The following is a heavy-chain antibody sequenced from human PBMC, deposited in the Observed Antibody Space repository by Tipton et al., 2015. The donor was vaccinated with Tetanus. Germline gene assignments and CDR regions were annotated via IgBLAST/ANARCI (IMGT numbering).Heavy chain of an antibody. CDR1: GGSISSYY. CDR2: VSSSGNS. CDR3: ARGWSECSSRSWSPFDS. V-gene: IGHV4-4*07. D-gene: IGHD2-2*01. Sequence: TLSLTCTVSGGSISSYYWTWFRQPPGKRLEWIGFVSSSGNSNYSPSLTGRVSMSLDTSKQQFSLSLTSATAADTAVYYCARGWSECSSRSWSPFDSRGQVTLVTVSS. J-gene: IGHJ4*02.